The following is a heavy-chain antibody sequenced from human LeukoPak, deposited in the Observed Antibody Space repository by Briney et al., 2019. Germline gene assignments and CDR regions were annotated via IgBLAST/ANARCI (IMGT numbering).Heavy chain of an antibody. V-gene: IGHV3-48*01. CDR1: GFTFSTYT. D-gene: IGHD1-26*01. CDR2: ISSSSSTI. J-gene: IGHJ4*02. CDR3: ARERGYSGSPFDY. Sequence: GGSLRLSCAASGFTFSTYTMNWVRQAPGKGLEWVSYISSSSSTIYYADSVKGRFTISRDNSKNTLYLQMNSLRAEDTAVYYCARERGYSGSPFDYWGQGTLVTVSS.